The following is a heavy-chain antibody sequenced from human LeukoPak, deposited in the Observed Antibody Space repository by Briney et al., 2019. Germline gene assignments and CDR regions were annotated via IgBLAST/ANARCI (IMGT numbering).Heavy chain of an antibody. CDR1: GFTFSSYW. Sequence: QPGGSLRLSCAASGFTFSSYWMHWVRHVPGKGLVWISRISFDGKTTDYADSVKGRFTISRDNAKNTLFLQMNSLRGEDTAVYFCASHFYDNDVYYSTHWGQGTLVTVSS. CDR2: ISFDGKTT. CDR3: ASHFYDNDVYYSTH. D-gene: IGHD3-22*01. J-gene: IGHJ4*02. V-gene: IGHV3-74*01.